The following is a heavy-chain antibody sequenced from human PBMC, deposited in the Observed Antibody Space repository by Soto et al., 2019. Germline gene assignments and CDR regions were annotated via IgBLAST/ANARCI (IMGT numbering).Heavy chain of an antibody. CDR3: AKRDSGSGRSPTLINY. J-gene: IGHJ4*02. V-gene: IGHV3-23*01. D-gene: IGHD3-10*01. Sequence: EVQLLESGGGLVQPGGSLRLSCAASGFTFSSYSMNWVRQAPGKELEWVATVGGGGENTFYADSVKGRFTISRDDSQNTLYLQMNSLRAEDTAVYFCAKRDSGSGRSPTLINYWGQGTLVTVSS. CDR1: GFTFSSYS. CDR2: VGGGGENT.